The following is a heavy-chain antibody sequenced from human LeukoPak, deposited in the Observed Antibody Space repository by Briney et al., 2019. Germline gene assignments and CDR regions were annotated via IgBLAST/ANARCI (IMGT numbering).Heavy chain of an antibody. Sequence: SQTLSLTCAVSGASVNTGTYFWTWVRQPAGKALEWIGRFHTSEGTHYNPSLESRVTISVDTSKNHFSLEMTSVTAADTAVYYSASTVFGVTYNWLDPWGQGTLVTVSS. CDR3: ASTVFGVTYNWLDP. CDR2: FHTSEGT. CDR1: GASVNTGTYF. J-gene: IGHJ5*02. V-gene: IGHV4-61*02. D-gene: IGHD3-3*01.